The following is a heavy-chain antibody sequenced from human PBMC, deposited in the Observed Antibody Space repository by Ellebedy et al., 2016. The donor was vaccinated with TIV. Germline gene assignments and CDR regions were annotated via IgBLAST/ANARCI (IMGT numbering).Heavy chain of an antibody. CDR2: FSWNSGSI. D-gene: IGHD6-13*01. Sequence: PGGSLRPSCPASGSTFDDYALHGVRQAPGKGLEWVPGFSWNSGSIGYADSVKGRFTISRDNAKNSLYLQMNSLRAEDTALYYCAKSWDDSIAAAGIYDYWGQGTLVTVSS. J-gene: IGHJ4*02. CDR3: AKSWDDSIAAAGIYDY. V-gene: IGHV3-9*01. CDR1: GSTFDDYA.